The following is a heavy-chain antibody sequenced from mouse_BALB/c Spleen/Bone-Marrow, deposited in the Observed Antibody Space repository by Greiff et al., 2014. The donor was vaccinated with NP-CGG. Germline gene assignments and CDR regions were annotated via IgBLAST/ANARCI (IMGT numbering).Heavy chain of an antibody. CDR1: GYTFTSYV. Sequence: EVQLQESGPELVKPGASVKMSCKASGYTFTSYVIHWVKQKPGQGLEWIGYINPYNDATKFNERFKGKATLTSDKSSSTAYMVLRSLTSEDSAVYYCAREGVDYFDYWGQGTTLTVSS. J-gene: IGHJ2*01. CDR2: INPYNDAT. CDR3: AREGVDYFDY. V-gene: IGHV1-14*01.